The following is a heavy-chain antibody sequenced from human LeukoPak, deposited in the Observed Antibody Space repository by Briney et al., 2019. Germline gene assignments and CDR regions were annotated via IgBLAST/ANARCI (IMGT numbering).Heavy chain of an antibody. Sequence: SVKVSCKASGGTFSSYAISWVRQAPGQGLEWMGGIIPIFGTANYAQKFQGRVTITTDESTSTAYMELSSLRSGDTAVYYCARHGAYYDYVWGSYPSPFDPWGQGTLVTVSS. CDR3: ARHGAYYDYVWGSYPSPFDP. J-gene: IGHJ5*02. CDR1: GGTFSSYA. V-gene: IGHV1-69*05. CDR2: IIPIFGTA. D-gene: IGHD3-16*02.